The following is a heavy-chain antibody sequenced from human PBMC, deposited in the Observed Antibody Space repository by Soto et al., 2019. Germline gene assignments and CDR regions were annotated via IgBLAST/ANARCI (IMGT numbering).Heavy chain of an antibody. Sequence: PSETLSLTCTVSGGSISSYYWSWIRQPPGKGLEWIGYIYYSGSTNYNPSLKSRVTISVDTSKNQFSLKLSSVTAADTAVYYCARGRWELLTPSNWFDPWGQGTLVTVSS. V-gene: IGHV4-59*01. CDR3: ARGRWELLTPSNWFDP. D-gene: IGHD1-26*01. CDR1: GGSISSYY. CDR2: IYYSGST. J-gene: IGHJ5*02.